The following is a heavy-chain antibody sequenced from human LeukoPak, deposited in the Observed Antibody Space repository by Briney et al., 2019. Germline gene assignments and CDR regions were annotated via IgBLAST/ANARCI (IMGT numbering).Heavy chain of an antibody. CDR2: ISGSGGST. CDR3: ARVLRGQYNDY. D-gene: IGHD1-14*01. CDR1: GFIFSSYA. V-gene: IGHV3-23*01. Sequence: PGGSLRLSCAASGFIFSSYAMSWVRQAPGKGLEWVSTISGSGGSTYYADSVKGRFTISRDNSKNTVYLQMNSLRAEDTAIYYCARVLRGQYNDYWGQGTLVTVSS. J-gene: IGHJ4*02.